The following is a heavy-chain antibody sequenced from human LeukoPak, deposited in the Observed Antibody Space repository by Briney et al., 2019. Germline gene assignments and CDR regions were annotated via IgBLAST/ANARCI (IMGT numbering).Heavy chain of an antibody. V-gene: IGHV1-69*05. J-gene: IGHJ4*02. CDR2: IIPIFGTA. Sequence: SVKVSCKASGGTFSSYAISWVRQAPGQGLEWMGRIIPIFGTANYAQKFQGRVTITTDESTSTAYMELSSLRSEDTAVYYCVREGYCSGGSCYSGVYWGQGTLVTVSS. CDR1: GGTFSSYA. D-gene: IGHD2-15*01. CDR3: VREGYCSGGSCYSGVY.